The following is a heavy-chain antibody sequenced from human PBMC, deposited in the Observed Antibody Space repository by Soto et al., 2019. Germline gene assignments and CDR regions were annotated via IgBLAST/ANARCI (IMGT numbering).Heavy chain of an antibody. Sequence: PGGSLRLSCAASGFTFDDYAMHWVRQAPGKGLEWVSGISWNSGSIGYADSVKGRFTISRDNAKNSLYLQMNSLRAEDTALYYCAKDMGSGPQQAGMDVWGQGTTVTVSS. D-gene: IGHD3-10*01. CDR3: AKDMGSGPQQAGMDV. J-gene: IGHJ6*02. CDR1: GFTFDDYA. V-gene: IGHV3-9*01. CDR2: ISWNSGSI.